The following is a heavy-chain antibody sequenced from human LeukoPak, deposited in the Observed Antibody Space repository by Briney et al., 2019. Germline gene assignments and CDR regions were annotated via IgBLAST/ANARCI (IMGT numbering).Heavy chain of an antibody. Sequence: GESLKIFCKGSGYIFTSYWIGWVRQMPGKGLEWMGIIYPGDSDTRYSASFQGQVTISADKSISTAYLQWSSLKASDTAMYYGARLRGSDRFDYWGQGTLVTVSS. D-gene: IGHD3-10*01. CDR1: GYIFTSYW. CDR2: IYPGDSDT. V-gene: IGHV5-51*01. J-gene: IGHJ4*02. CDR3: ARLRGSDRFDY.